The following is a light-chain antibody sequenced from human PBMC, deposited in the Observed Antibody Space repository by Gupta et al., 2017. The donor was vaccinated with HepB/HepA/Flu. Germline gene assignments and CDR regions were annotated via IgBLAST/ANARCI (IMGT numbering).Light chain of an antibody. CDR1: QSISSW. J-gene: IGKJ3*01. CDR2: KAS. CDR3: QHFNNYPII. V-gene: IGKV1-5*03. Sequence: DSHSTESPSSLSASIGDRVTITCRASQSISSWLAWYQQKPGKAPKLLIYKASSLESGVPSRFSGSGSGTEFTLTISSLQPDDFATYYCQHFNNYPIIFGPGTKVDIK.